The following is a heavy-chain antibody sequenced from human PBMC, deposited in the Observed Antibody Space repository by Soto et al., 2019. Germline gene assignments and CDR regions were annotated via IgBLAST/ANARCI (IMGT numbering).Heavy chain of an antibody. CDR1: GFTFSSYG. D-gene: IGHD2-8*01. V-gene: IGHV3-30*18. CDR2: ISYDGSNK. J-gene: IGHJ3*02. CDR3: AKAVLRHGFDAFDI. Sequence: PGGSLRLSCAASGFTFSSYGMHWVRQAPGKGLEWVAVISYDGSNKYYADSVKGRFTISRDNSKNTLYLQMNSLRAEDTAVYYCAKAVLRHGFDAFDIWGQGTMVTVS.